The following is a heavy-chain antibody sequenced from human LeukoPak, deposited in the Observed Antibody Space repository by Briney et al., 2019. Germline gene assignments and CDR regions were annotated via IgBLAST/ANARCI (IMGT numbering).Heavy chain of an antibody. D-gene: IGHD2-2*01. Sequence: SETLSLTCTVSGGSISSSSYYWGWIRQPPGKGLEWIGSIYYSGSTYYNPSLKSRVTISVDTSKNQFSLKLSSVTAADTAVYYCARHGQLVVPASRTKTKRNFDYWGQGTLVTVSS. CDR2: IYYSGST. CDR1: GGSISSSSYY. CDR3: ARHGQLVVPASRTKTKRNFDY. J-gene: IGHJ4*02. V-gene: IGHV4-39*01.